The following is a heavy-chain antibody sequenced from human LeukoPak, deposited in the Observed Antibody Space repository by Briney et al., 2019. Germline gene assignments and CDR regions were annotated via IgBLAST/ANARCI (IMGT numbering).Heavy chain of an antibody. CDR2: ISYDGSNK. D-gene: IGHD1-1*01. CDR3: AKGWRMSDP. V-gene: IGHV3-30*18. J-gene: IGHJ5*02. CDR1: GFTFNNFG. Sequence: PGRSLRLSCAASGFTFNNFGMHWVRQAPGKGLEWVAVISYDGSNKYYADSVKGRFTISRDNSKNTLYLQVNSLRAEDTAVYYCAKGWRMSDPWGQGTLVTVSS.